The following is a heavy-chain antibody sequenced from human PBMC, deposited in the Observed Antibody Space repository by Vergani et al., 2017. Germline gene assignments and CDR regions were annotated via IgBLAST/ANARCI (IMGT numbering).Heavy chain of an antibody. Sequence: QVQLVQSGAEVKKPGASVKVSCKASGYTFTGYYMHWVRQAPGQGLEWMGWINPNSGGTNYAQKFQGRVTITADESTSTAYMELSSLRSEDTAVYYCARNGYGDYGFLVGYFDYWGQGTLVTVSS. D-gene: IGHD4-17*01. CDR2: INPNSGGT. V-gene: IGHV1-2*02. J-gene: IGHJ4*02. CDR1: GYTFTGYY. CDR3: ARNGYGDYGFLVGYFDY.